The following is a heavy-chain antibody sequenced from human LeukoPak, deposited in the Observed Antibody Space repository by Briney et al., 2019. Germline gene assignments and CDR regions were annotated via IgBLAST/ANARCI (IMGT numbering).Heavy chain of an antibody. V-gene: IGHV4-38-2*01. CDR1: GYSISSGYY. J-gene: IGHJ5*02. CDR2: IYHSGST. CDR3: SRYYDFWSGYLNWFDP. Sequence: SETLSLTCAVSGYSISSGYYWGWLRQPLGKGLEWIGSIYHSGSTYYNPPLKSRVTISVDTSKNQFSLKLSSVTAADTAVYYCSRYYDFWSGYLNWFDPWGQGTLVTVSS. D-gene: IGHD3-3*01.